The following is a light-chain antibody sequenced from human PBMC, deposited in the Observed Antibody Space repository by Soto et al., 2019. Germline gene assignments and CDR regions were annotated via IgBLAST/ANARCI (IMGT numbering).Light chain of an antibody. CDR2: GAS. CDR1: QTVSSD. Sequence: EVVMTQSPATLSVSPGERATLSCRASQTVSSDLAWYQQKPGQAPRLLIYGASTRATGIPARFSGSGSGTEFTLTISNLQSEDFAVYSCQQYNNWPWTFGQGTKVEIK. J-gene: IGKJ1*01. CDR3: QQYNNWPWT. V-gene: IGKV3-15*01.